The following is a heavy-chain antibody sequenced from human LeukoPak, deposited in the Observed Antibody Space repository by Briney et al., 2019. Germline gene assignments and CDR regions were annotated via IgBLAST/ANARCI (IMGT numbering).Heavy chain of an antibody. D-gene: IGHD6-19*01. CDR2: IYYSGST. J-gene: IGHJ4*02. CDR1: GGSISSSSYY. V-gene: IGHV4-39*01. CDR3: ARQVREFGAPGIAVAREYYFDY. Sequence: SETLSLTCTVSGGSISSSSYYWGWIRQPPGKGLEWIGSIYYSGSTYYNPSLKSRVTISVDTSKNQFSPKLSSVTAADTAVYYCARQVREFGAPGIAVAREYYFDYWGQGTLVTVSS.